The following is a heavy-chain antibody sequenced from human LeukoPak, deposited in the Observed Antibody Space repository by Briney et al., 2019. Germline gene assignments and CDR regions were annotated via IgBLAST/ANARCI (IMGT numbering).Heavy chain of an antibody. J-gene: IGHJ4*02. CDR1: GYIFTKFG. Sequence: ASVEVFCNASGYIFTKFGVTWVRQPSGQGLKWMGWISAYNGNTKYAQKVEGRLNMSADISTTTAYMELRSLRSDDTAVYYCARGEAVSVAAAGTPNDYWGQGTLVTVSS. D-gene: IGHD6-13*01. CDR3: ARGEAVSVAAAGTPNDY. CDR2: ISAYNGNT. V-gene: IGHV1-18*01.